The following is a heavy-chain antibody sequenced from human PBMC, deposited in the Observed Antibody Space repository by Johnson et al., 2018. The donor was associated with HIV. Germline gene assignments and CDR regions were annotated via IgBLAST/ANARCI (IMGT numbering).Heavy chain of an antibody. V-gene: IGHV3-11*01. CDR2: ISSSGGST. Sequence: QVQLVESGGGLVKPGGSLRLSCAASGFTFSDYNMSWIRQAPGKGLEWVSYISSSGGSTYYADSVKGQFTISRDNSKNTLYLQMSSLRAEDTAIYYCAKGRYSSSWYLAGAVDVGGQGPMVTVAS. J-gene: IGHJ3*01. CDR3: AKGRYSSSWYLAGAVDV. D-gene: IGHD6-13*01. CDR1: GFTFSDYN.